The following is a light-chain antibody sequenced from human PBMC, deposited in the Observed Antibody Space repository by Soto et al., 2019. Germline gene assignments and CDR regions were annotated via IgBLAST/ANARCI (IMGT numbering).Light chain of an antibody. CDR2: GTS. CDR3: QQYGIAPYT. V-gene: IGKV3-20*01. Sequence: ENVVTQSPGTLSLSPGEGATLSCRASQSVDSRYLAWYKQKPGQAPRLLIYGTSSRASGIPDGFIGSGSGTDFTPTISRLEPEDFGVYYCQQYGIAPYTFGQGTTLQFK. J-gene: IGKJ2*01. CDR1: QSVDSRY.